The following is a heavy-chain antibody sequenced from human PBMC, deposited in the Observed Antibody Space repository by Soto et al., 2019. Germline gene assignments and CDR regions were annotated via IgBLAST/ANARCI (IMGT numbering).Heavy chain of an antibody. D-gene: IGHD3-22*01. CDR1: GGTFSSYT. CDR2: IIPILGIA. V-gene: IGHV1-69*02. CDR3: ATNLASYYDSSGYYYFDY. Sequence: QVQLVQSGAEVKKPGSSVKVSCKASGGTFSSYTISWVRQAPGQGLEWMGRIIPILGIANYAQKFQGRVTIPADKSTSTAYMELSSLRSEDTAVYYCATNLASYYDSSGYYYFDYWGQGTLVTVSS. J-gene: IGHJ4*02.